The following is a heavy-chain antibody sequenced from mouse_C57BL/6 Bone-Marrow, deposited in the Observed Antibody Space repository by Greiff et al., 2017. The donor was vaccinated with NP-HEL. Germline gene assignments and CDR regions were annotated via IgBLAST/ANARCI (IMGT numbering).Heavy chain of an antibody. CDR1: GFTFSDYY. V-gene: IGHV5-12*01. CDR3: ARQTIYDSRAY. Sequence: EVQLVESGGGLVQPGGSLKLSCAASGFTFSDYYMYWVRQTPEKRLEWVAYISNGGGSTYYPDTVKGRFTISRDNAKNTLYLQMSRLKSEDTAMYYCARQTIYDSRAYWGQGTLVTVSA. CDR2: ISNGGGST. J-gene: IGHJ3*01. D-gene: IGHD2-4*01.